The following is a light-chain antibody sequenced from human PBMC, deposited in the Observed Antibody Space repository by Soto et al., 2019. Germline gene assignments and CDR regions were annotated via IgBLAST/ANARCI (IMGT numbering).Light chain of an antibody. CDR1: QSVSNNY. CDR3: QEYASSPIS. V-gene: IGKV3-20*01. J-gene: IGKJ3*01. CDR2: GAS. Sequence: EIVLTQSPGTLSLSPGERATLSCRASQSVSNNYLAWYQQKPGQAPRLLIYGASSRATGIPDRLSGSGSGTDFTLTISRLEPEDFAVYYCQEYASSPISFGPGTKVDIK.